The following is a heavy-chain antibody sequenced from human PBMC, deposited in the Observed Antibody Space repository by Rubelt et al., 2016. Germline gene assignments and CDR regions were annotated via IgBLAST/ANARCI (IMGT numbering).Heavy chain of an antibody. CDR3: CSMFDS. J-gene: IGHJ4*02. D-gene: IGHD3-3*02. Sequence: QLQLQESGPGLVKPSETLSLTCTVSGGSLRSGSYYWGWFRQPPGKGLEWMGELIQSGRPKYTPSPKNRVIISVDKTKNQFSLTLNSVTAADTAVYYCCSMFDSWGQGTLVTVSS. V-gene: IGHV4-61*05. CDR2: LIQSGRP. CDR1: GGSLRSGSYY.